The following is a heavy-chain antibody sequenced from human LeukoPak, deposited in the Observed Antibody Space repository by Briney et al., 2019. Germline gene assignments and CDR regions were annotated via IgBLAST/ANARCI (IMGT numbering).Heavy chain of an antibody. CDR2: IYHSGST. CDR1: GYSISSGYY. CDR3: ARYCSSTSCATRDAFDI. J-gene: IGHJ3*02. V-gene: IGHV4-38-2*02. D-gene: IGHD2-2*01. Sequence: SETLSLTCTVSGYSISSGYYWGWIRQPPGKGLEWVGSIYHSGSTYYNPSLKSRVTISVDTSKNQFSLKLSSVTAADTAVYYCARYCSSTSCATRDAFDIWGQGTMVTVSS.